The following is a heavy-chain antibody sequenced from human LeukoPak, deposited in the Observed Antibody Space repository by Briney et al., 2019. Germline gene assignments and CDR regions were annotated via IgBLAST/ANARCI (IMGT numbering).Heavy chain of an antibody. V-gene: IGHV3-30*03. J-gene: IGHJ4*02. CDR1: GFTFSSYA. CDR2: ISYDGSNK. D-gene: IGHD1-26*01. CDR3: IEGSYTFDY. Sequence: GGSLRLSCAASGFTFSSYAMSWVRQAPGKGLEWVAVISYDGSNKYYADSVKGRFTISRDNSKNTLYLQMNSLRAEDTAVYYCIEGSYTFDYSGQGTLVTVSS.